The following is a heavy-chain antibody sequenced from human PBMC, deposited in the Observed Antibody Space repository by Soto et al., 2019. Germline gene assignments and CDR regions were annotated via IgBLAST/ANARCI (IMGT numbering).Heavy chain of an antibody. D-gene: IGHD2-2*01. CDR2: TYYRSKWYN. V-gene: IGHV6-1*01. CDR3: ARVNLGYCSSTSCYAAFDY. CDR1: GDSVSSNSAA. Sequence: SQTLSLTCAISGDSVSSNSAAWNWIRQSPSRGLEWLGSTYYRSKWYNDYAVSVKSRITINPDTSKNQFSLQLNSVTPEDTAVYYCARVNLGYCSSTSCYAAFDYWGQGTLVTVSS. J-gene: IGHJ4*02.